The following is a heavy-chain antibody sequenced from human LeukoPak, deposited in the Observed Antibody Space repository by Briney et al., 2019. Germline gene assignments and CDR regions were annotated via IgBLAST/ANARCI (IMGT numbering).Heavy chain of an antibody. V-gene: IGHV3-74*01. CDR2: TRGDGIVT. J-gene: IGHJ2*01. CDR1: EFTFSNYW. CDR3: ARASPADFNL. Sequence: PGGSLRLSCVASEFTFSNYWIHWVRQAPGKGLVWVSRTRGDGIVTNYADSVEGRFTVSRDNAKNTVHLQMNSLRDDDTAVYYCARASPADFNLWGRGTLVTVSS.